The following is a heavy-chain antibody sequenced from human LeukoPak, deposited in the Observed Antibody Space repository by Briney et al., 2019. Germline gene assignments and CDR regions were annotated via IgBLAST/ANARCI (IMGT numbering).Heavy chain of an antibody. CDR3: ARAGWPEGDYFDY. Sequence: GGSLRLSCAASGFTFSSYSMNWVRQAPGKGLEWASYISSSSSTIYYAHSVKRRFTISRDNAKNSLYLQMNSLRAEDTAVYYCARAGWPEGDYFDYWGQGTLVTVSS. V-gene: IGHV3-48*04. CDR1: GFTFSSYS. D-gene: IGHD6-19*01. J-gene: IGHJ4*02. CDR2: ISSSSSTI.